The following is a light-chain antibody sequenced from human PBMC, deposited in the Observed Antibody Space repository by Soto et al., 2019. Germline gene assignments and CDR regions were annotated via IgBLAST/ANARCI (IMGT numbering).Light chain of an antibody. J-gene: IGKJ1*01. CDR3: HQYGGSPQT. Sequence: EIVVTQSPGTLSLSPGERATISCRASQSVSNYLAWYQRKPGQAPRLLIYGASSRATGIPDRFRGSGSGTDLTLTISRLEPEDFAVYYCHQYGGSPQTFGQGTKV. CDR1: QSVSNY. V-gene: IGKV3-20*01. CDR2: GAS.